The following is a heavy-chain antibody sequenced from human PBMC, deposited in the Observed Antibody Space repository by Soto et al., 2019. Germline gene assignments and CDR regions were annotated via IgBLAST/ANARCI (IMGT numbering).Heavy chain of an antibody. V-gene: IGHV1-18*01. J-gene: IGHJ4*02. D-gene: IGHD2-15*01. CDR2: ISAYNGNT. Sequence: VQLVQSGAEVVKPGASVRVSCKTSGHTFSSYGFTWVRQAPGQGLEWMGWISAYNGNTNYAQKFQGRVTVTTDTSTSTAYMELRSLRSDDTAVYYCARALYCSGGSCYFDHWGQGTLVTVSS. CDR3: ARALYCSGGSCYFDH. CDR1: GHTFSSYG.